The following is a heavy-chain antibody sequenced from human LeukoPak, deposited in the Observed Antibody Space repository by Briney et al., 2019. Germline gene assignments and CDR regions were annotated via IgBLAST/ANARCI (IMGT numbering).Heavy chain of an antibody. CDR3: ARTYYDFWSGPWYFDY. CDR1: GFSLSTSGVG. V-gene: IGHV2-5*01. J-gene: IGHJ4*02. Sequence: SGPTLVNPTQTLTLTCTFSGFSLSTSGVGVGWIRQPPGKALEWLALIYWNDDKRYSPSLKSRLTITKDTSKNQVVLTMTNMDPVDTTTYYCARTYYDFWSGPWYFDYWGQGTLVTVSS. D-gene: IGHD3-3*01. CDR2: IYWNDDK.